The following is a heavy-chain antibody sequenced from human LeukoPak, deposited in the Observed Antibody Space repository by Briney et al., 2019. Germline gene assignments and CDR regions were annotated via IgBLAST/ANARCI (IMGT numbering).Heavy chain of an antibody. V-gene: IGHV3-30-3*01. CDR3: ARTYYSGSDYYFDY. J-gene: IGHJ4*02. Sequence: GGSLRLYCAASGFTFSSYAMHWVRQAPGKGLEWVAVISYDGSNKYYADSVKGRFTISRDNSKNTLYLQMNSLRAEDTAVYYCARTYYSGSDYYFDYWGQGTLVTVSS. CDR2: ISYDGSNK. D-gene: IGHD1-26*01. CDR1: GFTFSSYA.